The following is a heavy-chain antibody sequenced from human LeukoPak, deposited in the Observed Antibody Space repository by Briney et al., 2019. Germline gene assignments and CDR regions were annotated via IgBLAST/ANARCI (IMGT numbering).Heavy chain of an antibody. CDR1: GFTFSSYS. CDR3: GTGYYDFWFFNY. J-gene: IGHJ4*02. D-gene: IGHD3-3*01. CDR2: ISSSSSYI. Sequence: PGGSLRLSCAASGFTFSSYSMNWGRQGPGKGLGWVSSISSSSSYIYYADSVKGRFTISRDNAKNSLYLQMNSLRAEDTAVYYCGTGYYDFWFFNYWGQGTLVTVSS. V-gene: IGHV3-21*01.